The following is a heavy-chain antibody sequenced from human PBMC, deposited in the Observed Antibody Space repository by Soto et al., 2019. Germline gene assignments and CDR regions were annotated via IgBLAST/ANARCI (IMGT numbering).Heavy chain of an antibody. D-gene: IGHD5-12*01. V-gene: IGHV1-2*02. CDR2: INPNSGGT. CDR3: ARAASGYDY. J-gene: IGHJ4*02. Sequence: ASVKVSCKASGYTFTCYYMHWVRQAPGQGLEWMGWINPNSGGTNYAQKFQGRVTITRDTSASTAYMELSSLRSEDTAVYYCARAASGYDYWGQGTLVTVSS. CDR1: GYTFTCYY.